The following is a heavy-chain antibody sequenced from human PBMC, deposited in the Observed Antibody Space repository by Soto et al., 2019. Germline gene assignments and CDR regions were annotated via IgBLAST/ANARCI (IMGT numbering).Heavy chain of an antibody. Sequence: QVQLVESGGGVVQPGRSLRLSCEASGFTFNSYGMHWVRQAPGKGLEWVAVISYDGSDKYYADSVKGRFTISRDNSKNTLYLQMNRLRAEDTAVYYCSKDLDGLQGLVDSSFCFDYWGQGTLVTVSS. CDR2: ISYDGSDK. V-gene: IGHV3-30*18. J-gene: IGHJ4*02. CDR3: SKDLDGLQGLVDSSFCFDY. D-gene: IGHD3-16*02. CDR1: GFTFNSYG.